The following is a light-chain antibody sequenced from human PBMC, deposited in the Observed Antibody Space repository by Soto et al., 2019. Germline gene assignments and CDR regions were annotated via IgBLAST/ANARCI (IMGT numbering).Light chain of an antibody. CDR1: SSDVGGHNY. CDR2: AVT. J-gene: IGLJ1*01. V-gene: IGLV2-14*01. Sequence: QSVLTQPASVSGSPGQSITISCTGTSSDVGGHNYVSWYQQHPGKAPKLMIYAVTDRPSGVSSRFSGSKSGNTASLTISGLQAEDEADYYCSSDTSISTLFGTGTKVTVL. CDR3: SSDTSISTL.